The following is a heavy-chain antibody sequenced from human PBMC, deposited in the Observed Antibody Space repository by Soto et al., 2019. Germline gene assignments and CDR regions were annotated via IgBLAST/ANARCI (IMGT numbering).Heavy chain of an antibody. V-gene: IGHV3-33*01. D-gene: IGHD5-12*01. CDR3: ARDRGYSGYDSPRYYYGMDV. J-gene: IGHJ6*02. CDR2: IWFDGTNK. CDR1: GFTFSSYG. Sequence: QVQLVESGGGVVQPGRSLRLSCAASGFTFSSYGMHWVRQAPGKGLEWVAVIWFDGTNKYYADSVKGRFTISRDNSKNALCLQMNSLRAEHTAVYYCARDRGYSGYDSPRYYYGMDVWGQGTTVTVSS.